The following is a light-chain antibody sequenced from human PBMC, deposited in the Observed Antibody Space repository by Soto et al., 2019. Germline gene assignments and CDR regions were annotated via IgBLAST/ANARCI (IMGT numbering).Light chain of an antibody. V-gene: IGKV1-6*02. Sequence: AIQSTHSPSSLSLSFVGRATIPCLACQGCGKALGWSQQKPGKPPKVLIYGGSNLQSGVPPRFSGSGSGTDFTLAISSLQPEDSATYYCLQDINYPWTFGQGTKVDIK. CDR3: LQDINYPWT. J-gene: IGKJ1*01. CDR2: GGS. CDR1: QGCGKA.